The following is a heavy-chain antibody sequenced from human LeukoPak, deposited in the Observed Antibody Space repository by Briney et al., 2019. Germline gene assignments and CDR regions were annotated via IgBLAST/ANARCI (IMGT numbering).Heavy chain of an antibody. CDR1: GYTLTGYY. Sequence: GASVKVSCKASGYTLTGYYMHWVRQASGQGLEWMVWMNPNSGGTKYAQKFQGRVTMTRDTSISTAYMELSRLRSDDTAMYYCARDKLGLGELSLYDQWGQGTLATVFS. CDR2: MNPNSGGT. J-gene: IGHJ5*02. CDR3: ARDKLGLGELSLYDQ. D-gene: IGHD3-16*02. V-gene: IGHV1-2*02.